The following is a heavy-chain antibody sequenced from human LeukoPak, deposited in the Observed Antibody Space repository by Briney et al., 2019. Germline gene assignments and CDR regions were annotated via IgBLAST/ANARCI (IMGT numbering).Heavy chain of an antibody. D-gene: IGHD3-10*01. Sequence: PGGSLRLSCAASGFTFSSYNMNWVRQAPGKGLEWVSSISSSSSYIYYADSVKGRFTISRDNAKKSLYLQMNSLRAEDTAVYYCARGMYYYGSGSSFDNWGQGTLVTVSS. CDR2: ISSSSSYI. V-gene: IGHV3-21*01. CDR1: GFTFSSYN. CDR3: ARGMYYYGSGSSFDN. J-gene: IGHJ4*02.